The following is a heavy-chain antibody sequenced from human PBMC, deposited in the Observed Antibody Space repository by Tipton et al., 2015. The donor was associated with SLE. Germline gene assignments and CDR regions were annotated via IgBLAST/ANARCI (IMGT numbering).Heavy chain of an antibody. V-gene: IGHV4-59*01. CDR3: ARVGYCSSPTCYSDSFDI. Sequence: TLSLTCTVSGGSINDYYWTWIRQSPGKGLEWIAYMYYGGSSDYNPSLKSRDTISVDTSKNQFSLKLSSVTATDTAVYFCARVGYCSSPTCYSDSFDIWGQGTMVTVSS. D-gene: IGHD2-2*01. CDR1: GGSINDYY. J-gene: IGHJ3*02. CDR2: MYYGGSS.